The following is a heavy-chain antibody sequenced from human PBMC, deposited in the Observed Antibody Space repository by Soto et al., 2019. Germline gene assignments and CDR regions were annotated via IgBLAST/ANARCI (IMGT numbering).Heavy chain of an antibody. CDR2: IIPIFGTA. D-gene: IGHD2-15*01. Sequence: QVQLVQSGAEVKKPGSSVKVSCKASGGTFSSYAISWVRQAPGQGLEWMGGIIPIFGTANYAQKFQGRVTITADKSTSTAYMELSSLRSEDTAVYYCARGTNCSGGSCYPSGVFDYWGQGPLVTVSS. CDR3: ARGTNCSGGSCYPSGVFDY. V-gene: IGHV1-69*06. J-gene: IGHJ4*02. CDR1: GGTFSSYA.